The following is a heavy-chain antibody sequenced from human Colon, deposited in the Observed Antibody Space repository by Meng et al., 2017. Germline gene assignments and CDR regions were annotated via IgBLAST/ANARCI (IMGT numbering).Heavy chain of an antibody. D-gene: IGHD4-17*01. Sequence: SDTLSLTCTVSGSSARSGYYWGWIRQPPGKGLEWIVSRYHGGTTYYSPSLKSRVTIAIDTSKNQFSLNLTSVTAADTAVYYCARSTAETLWHGVLPISSYFDTWGQGALVTVSS. J-gene: IGHJ4*02. CDR3: ARSTAETLWHGVLPISSYFDT. V-gene: IGHV4-38-2*02. CDR2: RYHGGTT. CDR1: GSSARSGYY.